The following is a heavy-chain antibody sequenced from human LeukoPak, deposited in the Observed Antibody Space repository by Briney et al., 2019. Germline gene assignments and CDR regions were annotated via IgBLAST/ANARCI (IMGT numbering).Heavy chain of an antibody. D-gene: IGHD6-13*01. CDR3: AREKYSSSWYWFDP. J-gene: IGHJ5*02. CDR1: GGSISSYY. Sequence: KPSETLSLTCTVSGGSISSYYWSWIRQPPGKGLEWIGYIYYSGSTNYNPSLKSRVTISVDTSKNQFFLKLSSVTAADTAVYYCAREKYSSSWYWFDPWGQGTLVTVTS. V-gene: IGHV4-59*12. CDR2: IYYSGST.